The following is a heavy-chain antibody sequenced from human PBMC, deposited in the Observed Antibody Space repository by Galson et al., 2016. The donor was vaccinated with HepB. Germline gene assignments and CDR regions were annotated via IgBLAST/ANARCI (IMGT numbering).Heavy chain of an antibody. V-gene: IGHV3-7*01. CDR3: ARDSWDIVVVSPAMFTFDI. CDR2: IKQDGSEK. CDR1: GFTFRSYW. D-gene: IGHD2-2*01. J-gene: IGHJ3*02. Sequence: SLRLSCAVSGFTFRSYWMSWVRQAPGRGLEWVANIKQDGSEKYYLDSVKGRFTISRDNAKNSLSLKMNSLRVEDTAVYYCARDSWDIVVVSPAMFTFDIWGQGTMVTVSS.